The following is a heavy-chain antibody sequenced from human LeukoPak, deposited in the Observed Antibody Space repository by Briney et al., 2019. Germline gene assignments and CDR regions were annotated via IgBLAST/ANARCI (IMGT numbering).Heavy chain of an antibody. CDR3: ASGLGGSSGWYPFDY. Sequence: GGSLRLSCAASGFTFSSYAMSWVRQAPGKGLEWVSGISGSGGSTYYADSVKGRFTISRDNSKNMLYMQMNSLRAEDTAVYYCASGLGGSSGWYPFDYWGQGTLVTVSS. J-gene: IGHJ4*02. CDR2: ISGSGGST. CDR1: GFTFSSYA. D-gene: IGHD6-19*01. V-gene: IGHV3-23*01.